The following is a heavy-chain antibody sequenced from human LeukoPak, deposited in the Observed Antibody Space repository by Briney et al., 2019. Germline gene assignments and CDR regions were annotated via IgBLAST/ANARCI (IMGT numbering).Heavy chain of an antibody. J-gene: IGHJ4*02. Sequence: GGSLRLSCAASGFTFSNYAMSWVRQAPGKGLEWVSTISNSDGNTYYADSVKGRFTISRDNSKNTLYLQMNSLRAEDTAVYYCARGGVYSTSAVDYWGQGTLVTVSS. V-gene: IGHV3-23*01. CDR3: ARGGVYSTSAVDY. CDR1: GFTFSNYA. D-gene: IGHD6-6*01. CDR2: ISNSDGNT.